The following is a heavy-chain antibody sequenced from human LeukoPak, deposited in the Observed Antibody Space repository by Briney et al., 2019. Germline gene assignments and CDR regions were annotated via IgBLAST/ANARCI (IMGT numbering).Heavy chain of an antibody. CDR2: IIPMFGTA. D-gene: IGHD1-26*01. CDR3: ARAISGTYPYYYYMDV. Sequence: ASVKVSRKASGYTFSGYYMYWVRQAPGQGLEWMGGIIPMFGTANYAQRFQDRVTITADEPTSTAYMEVSSLRHEDTAVYYCARAISGTYPYYYYMDVWGKGTTVTVSS. V-gene: IGHV1-69*13. CDR1: GYTFSGYY. J-gene: IGHJ6*03.